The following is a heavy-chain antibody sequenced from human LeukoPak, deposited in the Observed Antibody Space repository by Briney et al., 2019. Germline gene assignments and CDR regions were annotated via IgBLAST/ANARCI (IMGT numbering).Heavy chain of an antibody. CDR2: ISGSGGST. V-gene: IGHV3-23*01. J-gene: IGHJ4*02. CDR1: GFPFSSYA. Sequence: GGSLSLSFAASGFPFSSYAMSWVRPAPGKGLEWVSAISGSGGSTYYADSVKGRFTISRDNSKNTLYLQMNSLRAEDTAVYYCAKGSSGYRYFDYWGQGTLVTVPS. CDR3: AKGSSGYRYFDY. D-gene: IGHD3-22*01.